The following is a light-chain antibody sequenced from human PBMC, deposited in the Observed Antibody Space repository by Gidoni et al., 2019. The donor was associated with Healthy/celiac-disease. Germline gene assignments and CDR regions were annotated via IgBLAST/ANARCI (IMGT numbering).Light chain of an antibody. CDR3: CSYAGSSTWGV. CDR2: EVS. CDR1: SSDVGSYNL. V-gene: IGLV2-23*02. J-gene: IGLJ2*01. Sequence: HSALTQPASVSGSPGQSITISCTGTSSDVGSYNLVSWYQQHPGKAPKLMIYEVSKRPSGVSNRFSGSKSGNTASLTISGLQAEDEADYYCCSYAGSSTWGVFGGGTKLTVL.